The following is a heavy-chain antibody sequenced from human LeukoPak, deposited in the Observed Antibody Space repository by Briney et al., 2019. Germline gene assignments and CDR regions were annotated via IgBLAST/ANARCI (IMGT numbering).Heavy chain of an antibody. V-gene: IGHV1-18*01. CDR3: ARAPEIGGSQNWFDP. CDR2: ISAYNGNT. D-gene: IGHD3-3*01. Sequence: ASVKVSCKASGYTFTSYGISWVRQAPGQGLEWMGWISAYNGNTNYAQKLQGRVTMTTDTSTSTAYMELRSLRSDDTAVYYCARAPEIGGSQNWFDPWGQGTLVTVSS. CDR1: GYTFTSYG. J-gene: IGHJ5*02.